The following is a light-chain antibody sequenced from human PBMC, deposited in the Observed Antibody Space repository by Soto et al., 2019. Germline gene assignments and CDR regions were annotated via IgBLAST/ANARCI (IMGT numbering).Light chain of an antibody. CDR2: VAS. V-gene: IGKV1D-12*01. CDR1: QDISSW. CDR3: QQTNSFPYT. Sequence: IQMTQSPSSVSASVGDRVTITCRASQDISSWLVWYQQKPGKAPKLLISVASSLQTGVPSRFIGGGSGTDFTLTISSLQPEDFATYYCQQTNSFPYTFGQGTKLEFK. J-gene: IGKJ2*01.